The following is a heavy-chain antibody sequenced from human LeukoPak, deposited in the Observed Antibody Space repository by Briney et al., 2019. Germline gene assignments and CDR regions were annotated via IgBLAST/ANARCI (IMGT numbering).Heavy chain of an antibody. V-gene: IGHV4-59*01. CDR3: ARAPERWYSYGSYTYYYMDV. CDR1: GESISGFY. J-gene: IGHJ6*03. D-gene: IGHD5-18*01. CDR2: ISYSGST. Sequence: SETLSLTCTVSGESISGFYWTWIRQPPGKGLEWIGSISYSGSTNYNPSLESRVTISVDTSKNQISLKLSSVTAADTTVYYCARAPERWYSYGSYTYYYMDVWGKGTTVTVSS.